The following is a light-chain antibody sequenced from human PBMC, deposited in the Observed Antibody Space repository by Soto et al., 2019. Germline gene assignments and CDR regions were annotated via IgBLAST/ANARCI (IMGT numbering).Light chain of an antibody. CDR2: DVS. CDR3: SSYANTNGPVV. V-gene: IGLV2-14*01. J-gene: IGLJ3*02. Sequence: QSALTQPASVSGSPGQSITISCTGTSSDVGAYNYVSWYQQHPGKAPKLMIYDVSNRPSGVSNRFSGSKSGNTASLTISGLQVEDEADYYCSSYANTNGPVVFGGGTKLTVL. CDR1: SSDVGAYNY.